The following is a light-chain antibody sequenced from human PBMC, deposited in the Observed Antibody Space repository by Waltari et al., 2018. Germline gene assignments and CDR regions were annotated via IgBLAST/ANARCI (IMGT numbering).Light chain of an antibody. V-gene: IGLV3-1*01. CDR1: ILGNKY. Sequence: SYELTQPPSVSVSPGQTASITCSGDILGNKYASWYQQKPGQSPLLVIYQDTKRPSEIPERFSGSKAGNAAALTISGTQAMDEADYYCHALGTGAGVFGGGTKVTVL. CDR3: HALGTGAGV. CDR2: QDT. J-gene: IGLJ2*01.